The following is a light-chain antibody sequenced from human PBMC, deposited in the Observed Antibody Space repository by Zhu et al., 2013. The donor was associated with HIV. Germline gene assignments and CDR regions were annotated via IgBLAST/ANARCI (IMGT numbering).Light chain of an antibody. Sequence: DIQLTQSPSFLSASVGDRVTITCWASQGISSYLAWYQQKPGKAPNVLIYAASTLQSGVPSRFSGSGSGTEFTLTISSLQPEDFATYYCLQSNSYPRTFGQGTRLEIK. CDR1: QGISSY. CDR2: AAS. V-gene: IGKV1-9*01. CDR3: LQSNSYPRT. J-gene: IGKJ2*02.